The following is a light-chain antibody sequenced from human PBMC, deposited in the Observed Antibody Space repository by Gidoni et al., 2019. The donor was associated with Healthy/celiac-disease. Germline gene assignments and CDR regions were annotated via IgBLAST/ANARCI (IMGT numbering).Light chain of an antibody. CDR2: AAS. Sequence: DIQMTQSPSSLSASVGDRVTITCRASQSISSYLNWYQQKPGKAPKLLIYAASSVQSGVPSRFSGSGSGTDFTLTSSSLQPEDFATYYCQQSYSTLWTFGQGTKVEIK. CDR1: QSISSY. J-gene: IGKJ1*01. V-gene: IGKV1-39*01. CDR3: QQSYSTLWT.